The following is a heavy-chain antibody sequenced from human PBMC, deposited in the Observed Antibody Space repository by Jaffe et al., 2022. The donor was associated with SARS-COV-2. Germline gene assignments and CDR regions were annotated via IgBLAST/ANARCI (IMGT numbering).Heavy chain of an antibody. CDR3: ARDAVGSGYYYDY. CDR2: IYHSGTT. V-gene: IGHV4-31*03. J-gene: IGHJ4*02. CDR1: GGSISSGAYY. Sequence: QVQLQESGPGLVKPSQTLSLTCTVSGGSISSGAYYWSWIRQHPGKGLEWIGYIYHSGTTYYNPSLRSRLTISVDTSKNQFSLKLTSVTAADTAVYYCARDAVGSGYYYDYWGQGTLVTVSS. D-gene: IGHD3-22*01.